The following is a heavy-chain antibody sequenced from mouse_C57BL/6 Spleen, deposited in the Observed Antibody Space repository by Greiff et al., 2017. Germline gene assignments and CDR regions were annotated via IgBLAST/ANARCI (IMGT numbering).Heavy chain of an antibody. CDR3: TRYRDYAMDY. CDR2: IDPETGGT. CDR1: GYTFTDYE. J-gene: IGHJ4*01. Sequence: QVQLQQSGAELVRPGASVTLSCKASGYTFTDYEMHWVKQTPVHGLEWIGAIDPETGGTAYNQKFKGKAILTADKSSSTAYMELRSLTSEDSAVYYCTRYRDYAMDYWGQGTSVTVYS. V-gene: IGHV1-15*01.